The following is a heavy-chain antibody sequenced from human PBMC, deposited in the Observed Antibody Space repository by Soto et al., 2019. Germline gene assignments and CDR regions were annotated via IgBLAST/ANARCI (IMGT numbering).Heavy chain of an antibody. CDR1: VCTFTSYK. CDR2: ISSTTNYI. D-gene: IGHD3-10*01. J-gene: IGHJ4*02. Sequence: GALRVKCVDPVCTFTSYKMNWVRQAPGKWLEWVSSISSTTNYIYYGDSMKGRFTISRDNAKNSLYLEMNSLRAEDTAVYYCARESEDVTSGFDYWGQGTAFPVS. V-gene: IGHV3-21*06. CDR3: ARESEDVTSGFDY.